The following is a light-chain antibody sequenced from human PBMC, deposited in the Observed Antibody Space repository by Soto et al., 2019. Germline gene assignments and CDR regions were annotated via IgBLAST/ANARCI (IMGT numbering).Light chain of an antibody. J-gene: IGLJ1*01. V-gene: IGLV2-14*03. CDR2: GVT. CDR1: HNDIGTYDY. CDR3: SSFTSNRIYV. Sequence: QSVLTQPTSVSGSPGQSITISCTGNHNDIGTYDYVSWYQQHPGRAPRLLIHGVTTRPSGISGRFSASKSGLTASLTISGLQPEDEADYYWSSFTSNRIYVFGPGTKLTVL.